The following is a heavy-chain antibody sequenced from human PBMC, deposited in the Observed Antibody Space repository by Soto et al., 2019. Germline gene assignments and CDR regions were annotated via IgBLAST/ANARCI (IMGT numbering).Heavy chain of an antibody. D-gene: IGHD2-2*01. CDR1: GFTFGDYA. CDR3: TSEEDIVVVPAAPYYYYYGMDV. Sequence: GSLRLSCTASGFTFGDYAMSWFRQAPGKGLEWVGFIRSKAYGGTTEYAASVKGRFTISRDDSKSIAYLQMNSLKTEDTAVYYCTSEEDIVVVPAAPYYYYYGMDVWGQGTTVTVSS. V-gene: IGHV3-49*03. CDR2: IRSKAYGGTT. J-gene: IGHJ6*02.